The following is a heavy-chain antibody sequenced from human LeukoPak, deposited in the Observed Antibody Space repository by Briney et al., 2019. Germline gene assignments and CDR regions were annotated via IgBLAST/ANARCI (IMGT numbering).Heavy chain of an antibody. CDR2: ISAYNGNT. D-gene: IGHD2-2*01. CDR1: GYTFTSYG. J-gene: IGHJ3*02. CDR3: ARYCSSTSCYSYAFDI. Sequence: ASVKVSCKASGYTFTSYGISWVRQAPGQGLEWMGWISAYNGNTNYAQKLQGRVTMTTDTYTSTAYMELRSLRSDDTAVYYCARYCSSTSCYSYAFDIWGQGIMVTVSS. V-gene: IGHV1-18*01.